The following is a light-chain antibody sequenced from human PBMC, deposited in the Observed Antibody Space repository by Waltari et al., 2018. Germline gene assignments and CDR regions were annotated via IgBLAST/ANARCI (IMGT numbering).Light chain of an antibody. Sequence: QSALTQPASVSGSPGQSITISCTGTSSDVGGYNFVSWYQHHPGKAPKLLIYDVNNGPSGVSDRFSGAKSGNTAYLTISGLQAEDEADYYCSSYTSSTSVVFGGGTQLTVL. CDR2: DVN. J-gene: IGLJ2*01. CDR1: SSDVGGYNF. CDR3: SSYTSSTSVV. V-gene: IGLV2-14*03.